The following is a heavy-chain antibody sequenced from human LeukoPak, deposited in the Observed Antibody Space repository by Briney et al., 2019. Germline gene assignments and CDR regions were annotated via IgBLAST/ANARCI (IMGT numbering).Heavy chain of an antibody. J-gene: IGHJ4*02. Sequence: SETLSLTCTVSGGSISSYYWSWIRQPPGKGLEWIGYIYYSGSTNYNPSLKSRVTISVDTSMNQFSLKLSSVTAADTAVYYCARLLRLNWKRYFDYWGQGTLVTVSS. D-gene: IGHD1-20*01. CDR3: ARLLRLNWKRYFDY. CDR1: GGSISSYY. CDR2: IYYSGST. V-gene: IGHV4-59*08.